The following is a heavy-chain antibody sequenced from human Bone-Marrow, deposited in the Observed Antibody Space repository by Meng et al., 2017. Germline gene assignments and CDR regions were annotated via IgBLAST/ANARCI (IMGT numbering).Heavy chain of an antibody. CDR2: IIPIFGTA. CDR1: GYTFTSYD. J-gene: IGHJ4*02. CDR3: ARVPLRCRGGSCYYFDY. Sequence: SVKVSCKASGYTFTSYDINWVRQATGQGLEWMGGIIPIFGTANYAQKFQGRVTITADESTSTAYMELSSLRSEDTAVYYCARVPLRCRGGSCYYFDYWGQGTLVTVSS. D-gene: IGHD2-15*01. V-gene: IGHV1-69*13.